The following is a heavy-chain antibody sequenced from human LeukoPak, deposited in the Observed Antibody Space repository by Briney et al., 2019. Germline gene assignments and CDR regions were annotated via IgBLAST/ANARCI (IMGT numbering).Heavy chain of an antibody. V-gene: IGHV3-23*01. CDR1: GFTFSNYA. Sequence: GGSLRLSCAASGFTFSNYALNWVRQAPGKGLEWASGISNSGGTTYYADSVKGRFTISRDNSKNTLYLQMNSLRAGDTAVYYCAKSGCSSTSCYSILSGWLDPWGQGTLVTVSS. J-gene: IGHJ5*02. CDR3: AKSGCSSTSCYSILSGWLDP. CDR2: ISNSGGTT. D-gene: IGHD2-2*02.